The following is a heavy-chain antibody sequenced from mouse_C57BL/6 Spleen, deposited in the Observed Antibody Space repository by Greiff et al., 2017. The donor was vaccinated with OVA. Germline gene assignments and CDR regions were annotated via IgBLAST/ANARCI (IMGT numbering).Heavy chain of an antibody. V-gene: IGHV5-9-1*02. J-gene: IGHJ3*01. D-gene: IGHD4-1*01. CDR3: TRDAGTRFAY. Sequence: EVKVVESGEGLVKPGGSLKLSCAASGFTFSSYAMSWVRQTPEKRLEWVAYISSGGDYIYYAHTVKGRFTISRDNARNTLYLQLSSLKSEDTAMYYCTRDAGTRFAYWGQGTLVTVSA. CDR1: GFTFSSYA. CDR2: ISSGGDYI.